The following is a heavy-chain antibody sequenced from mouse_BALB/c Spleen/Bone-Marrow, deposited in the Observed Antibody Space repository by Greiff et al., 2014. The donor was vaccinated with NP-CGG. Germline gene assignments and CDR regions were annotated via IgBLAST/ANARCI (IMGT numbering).Heavy chain of an antibody. CDR3: AKVTTGFAY. D-gene: IGHD2-2*01. CDR2: IYPGDGET. CDR1: GYAFSSYW. V-gene: IGHV1-80*01. J-gene: IGHJ3*01. Sequence: VQLQQSGAELVRPGSSVKISCKASGYAFSSYWMTWVKQRPGQGLEWIGQIYPGDGETNYNGKLKGKATLTADKSSSTAYMQLSGLTSEDSAVYFCAKVTTGFAYWGQGTLVTVSA.